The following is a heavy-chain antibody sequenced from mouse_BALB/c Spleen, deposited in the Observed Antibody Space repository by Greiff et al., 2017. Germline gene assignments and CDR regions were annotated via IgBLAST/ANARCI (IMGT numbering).Heavy chain of an antibody. CDR3: ARRCDDYAMDY. CDR1: GYSITSDYA. J-gene: IGHJ4*01. CDR2: ISYSGST. Sequence: EVKLLESGPGLVKPSQSLSLTCTVTGYSITSDYAWNWIRQFPGNKLEWMGYISYSGSTSYNPSLKSRISITRDTSKNQFFLQLNSVTTEDTATYYCARRCDDYAMDYWGQGTSVTVSS. V-gene: IGHV3-2*02.